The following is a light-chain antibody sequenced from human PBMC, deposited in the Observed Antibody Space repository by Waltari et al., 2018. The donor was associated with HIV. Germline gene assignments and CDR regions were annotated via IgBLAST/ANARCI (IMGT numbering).Light chain of an antibody. CDR2: EVI. Sequence: QSALTQPRSVSGSPGQSVTIPCTGTSSDVGGYDSVSWYPQHPGKVPKLIIYEVIKRPSGVPDRFSGSKSGNTASLTISGLQTEDEADYFCCSYAGTYTYVLFGGGTKLTVL. V-gene: IGLV2-11*01. CDR3: CSYAGTYTYVL. J-gene: IGLJ3*02. CDR1: SSDVGGYDS.